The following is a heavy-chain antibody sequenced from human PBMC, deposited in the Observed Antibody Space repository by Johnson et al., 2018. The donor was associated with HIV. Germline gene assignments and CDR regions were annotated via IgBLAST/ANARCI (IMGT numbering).Heavy chain of an antibody. V-gene: IGHV3-9*01. CDR2: ISWNSGSI. Sequence: VQLVESGGGLVQPGRSLRLSCAASGFTFDDYAMHWVRQAPGKGLEWVSGISWNSGSIDYADSVKGRFTISRDSAKNSLYLQMNSLRAEDTALYYCTKDLDDSSGYYEEDAFDFWGQGTMVTVSS. J-gene: IGHJ3*01. CDR1: GFTFDDYA. D-gene: IGHD3-22*01. CDR3: TKDLDDSSGYYEEDAFDF.